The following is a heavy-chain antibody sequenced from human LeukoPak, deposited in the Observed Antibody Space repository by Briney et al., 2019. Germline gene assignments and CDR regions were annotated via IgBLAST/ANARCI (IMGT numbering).Heavy chain of an antibody. J-gene: IGHJ5*02. Sequence: PGGSLRLSCAASGFTFSSYAMSWVRQAPGKGLEWVSGMSSSGDSTYHADSVKGRFTISRDNSKHTLYLQMNSLRAEDTAVYYCAKSPNMVQGARGDWFDPWGQGILVTVSS. CDR2: MSSSGDST. D-gene: IGHD3-10*01. CDR3: AKSPNMVQGARGDWFDP. CDR1: GFTFSSYA. V-gene: IGHV3-23*01.